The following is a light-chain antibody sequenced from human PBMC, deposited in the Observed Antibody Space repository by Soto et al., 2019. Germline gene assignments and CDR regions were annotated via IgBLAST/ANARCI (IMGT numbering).Light chain of an antibody. V-gene: IGKV1-5*03. CDR3: QQYDSYPWT. Sequence: IQMTQSPSTLSASVGDRVTITCRASQSISSWLAWYQQKPGKAPKLLIYKESSLESGVPSRFSGSGSGTEFALTMSSLQPDDFATYYCQQYDSYPWTFGQGTKVEIK. CDR2: KES. J-gene: IGKJ1*01. CDR1: QSISSW.